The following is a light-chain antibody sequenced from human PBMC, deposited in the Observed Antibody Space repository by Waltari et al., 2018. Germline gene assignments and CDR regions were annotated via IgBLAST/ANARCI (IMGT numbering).Light chain of an antibody. J-gene: IGLJ3*02. CDR3: ATWDDSLTGWV. CDR1: SSNIGSYY. V-gene: IGLV1-47*01. Sequence: QSVLTQPPSASGTPGQRVTISCSGSSSNIGSYYVYWYQQLSGTAPTLLIYRNNERPSGVPDRFSGSKSGTSASLAITGLRSEDEAHYYCATWDDSLTGWVFGGGTKLAVL. CDR2: RNN.